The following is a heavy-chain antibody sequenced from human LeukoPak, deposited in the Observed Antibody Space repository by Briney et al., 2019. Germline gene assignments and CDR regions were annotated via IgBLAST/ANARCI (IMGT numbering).Heavy chain of an antibody. Sequence: GGSLRLSCAASGFTFSSFSMNWVRQAPGKGLEWVAYIRSSGSPIYYADSVKGRFTISRDNAKNSRYLQMNSLRDEDTAVYYCVRDPDALDFWGQGTPVTVSS. V-gene: IGHV3-48*02. CDR1: GFTFSSFS. CDR3: VRDPDALDF. J-gene: IGHJ4*02. CDR2: IRSSGSPI.